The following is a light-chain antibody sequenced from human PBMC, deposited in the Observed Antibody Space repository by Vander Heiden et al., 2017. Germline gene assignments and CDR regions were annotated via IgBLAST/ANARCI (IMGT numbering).Light chain of an antibody. Sequence: QSALTQPRLVSGSPGQSVTISCSGTSSDVGAYDYVSWYQQHPGKAPKLLIYDVTKWPSGVPDRFSGSKSGNTATLTISGLLTEDEADYYCCSYAGSYTWVFGGGTKVTVL. CDR3: CSYAGSYTWV. CDR2: DVT. CDR1: SSDVGAYDY. J-gene: IGLJ3*02. V-gene: IGLV2-11*01.